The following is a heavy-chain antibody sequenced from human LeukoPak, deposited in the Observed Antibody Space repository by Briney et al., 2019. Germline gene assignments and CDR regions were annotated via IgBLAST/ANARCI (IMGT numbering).Heavy chain of an antibody. Sequence: PGGSLRLSCAASGFTFSSYAMHWVHQAPGKGLEWVAVISYDGSNKYYADSVKGRFTISRDNSKNTLYLQMNSLRAEDTAVYYCARVGTSGYDNYWGQGTLVTVSS. V-gene: IGHV3-30*04. J-gene: IGHJ4*02. CDR3: ARVGTSGYDNY. CDR2: ISYDGSNK. CDR1: GFTFSSYA. D-gene: IGHD5-12*01.